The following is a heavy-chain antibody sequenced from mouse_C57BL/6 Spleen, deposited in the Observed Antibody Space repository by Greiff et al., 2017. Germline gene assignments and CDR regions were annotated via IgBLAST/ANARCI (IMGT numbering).Heavy chain of an antibody. CDR3: ARHEGYGYDTGIWFTY. V-gene: IGHV5-6*01. J-gene: IGHJ3*01. CDR1: GFTFSSYG. CDR2: LSSGGSYT. D-gene: IGHD2-2*01. Sequence: DVLLVESGGDLVKPGGSLKLSCAASGFTFSSYGMSWVRQTPDKRLEWVATLSSGGSYTYYPDSVKGRFTISRDNAKNTLYLQMSILKAEDTAMYYGARHEGYGYDTGIWFTYWGQGTLVTVSA.